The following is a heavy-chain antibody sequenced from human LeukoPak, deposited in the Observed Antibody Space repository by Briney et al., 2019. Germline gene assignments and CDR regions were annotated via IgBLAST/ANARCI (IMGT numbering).Heavy chain of an antibody. CDR2: IYHSGST. CDR3: ARGSYYGSGSYYGGFQH. J-gene: IGHJ1*01. V-gene: IGHV4-30-2*01. Sequence: SETLSLTCAVSGGSISSGGYSWSWIRQPPGKGLEWIGYIYHSGSTYYNPSLKSRVTISVDRSKNQFSLKLNSVTAADTAVYYCARGSYYGSGSYYGGFQHWGQGTLVTVSS. CDR1: GGSISSGGYS. D-gene: IGHD3-10*01.